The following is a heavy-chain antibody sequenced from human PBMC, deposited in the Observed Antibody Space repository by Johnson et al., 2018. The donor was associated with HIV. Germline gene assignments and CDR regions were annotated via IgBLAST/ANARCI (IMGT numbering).Heavy chain of an antibody. CDR3: ARDRRFYDVLTSSSCPTFDL. Sequence: EVQLVESGGGSGQPGGSLRLSCAASGFTLSDHWMHWFRQVPGKGLAWVSRIDSVGRGTGYADSVKGRFTISRDNAKNTLSLQMNNLRAEDTAVYYCARDRRFYDVLTSSSCPTFDLWGQGTMVTVSS. CDR2: IDSVGRGT. CDR1: GFTLSDHW. V-gene: IGHV3-74*01. J-gene: IGHJ3*01. D-gene: IGHD3-9*01.